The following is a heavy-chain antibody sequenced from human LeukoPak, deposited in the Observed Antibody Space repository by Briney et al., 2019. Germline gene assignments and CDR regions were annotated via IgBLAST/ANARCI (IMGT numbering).Heavy chain of an antibody. J-gene: IGHJ4*02. V-gene: IGHV1-69*13. CDR2: IIPIFGTA. D-gene: IGHD5-18*01. CDR3: ARAWNTTLVSGDFDY. CDR1: GGTFSSYT. Sequence: SVKVSCKASGGTFSSYTISWVRQAPGQGLEWMGGIIPIFGTANYAQKFQGRVTITADESTSTAYMEVSSLRSDDTAVYYCARAWNTTLVSGDFDYWGQGTLVTVSS.